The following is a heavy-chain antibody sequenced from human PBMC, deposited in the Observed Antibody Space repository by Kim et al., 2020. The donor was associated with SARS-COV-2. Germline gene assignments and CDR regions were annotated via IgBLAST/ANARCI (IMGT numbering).Heavy chain of an antibody. J-gene: IGHJ4*02. CDR2: ISSNGGST. CDR3: ARDNSAYDSEFDY. CDR1: GFTFSSYW. D-gene: IGHD5-12*01. Sequence: GGSLRLSCVASGFTFSSYWMHWVRQAPGKGPVWVSHISSNGGSTKNADSVKGRFTISRDNAKNTVYLQMNNLRAEDTAVYYCARDNSAYDSEFDYWGQGTLVTVSS. V-gene: IGHV3-74*01.